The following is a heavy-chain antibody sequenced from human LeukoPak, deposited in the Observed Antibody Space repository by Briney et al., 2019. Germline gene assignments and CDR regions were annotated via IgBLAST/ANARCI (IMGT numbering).Heavy chain of an antibody. J-gene: IGHJ3*01. CDR1: GFTFSNYA. V-gene: IGHV3-23*01. CDR3: AKYQLLNNNYWRDAFDF. D-gene: IGHD1-1*01. CDR2: IGRTGDI. Sequence: PGGSLRLSCAASGFTFSNYAMTWVRQAPGKGLEWVSVIGRTGDIFYADSVKGRFTISRDNSKNTLYLQMNSLRAEDTAEYYCAKYQLLNNNYWRDAFDFWGQGTMVTVSS.